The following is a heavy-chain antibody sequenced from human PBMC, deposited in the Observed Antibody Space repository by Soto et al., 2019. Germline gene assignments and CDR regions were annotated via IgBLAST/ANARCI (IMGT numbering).Heavy chain of an antibody. V-gene: IGHV2-26*01. CDR3: ARQYSSSWYNFDY. J-gene: IGHJ4*02. CDR2: IFSNDEK. CDR1: GFSLSNARMG. D-gene: IGHD6-13*01. Sequence: QVTLKESGPVLVKPTETLTLTCTVSGFSLSNARMGVSWIRQPPGKALEWLAHIFSNDEKSYSTSLKSRLTSSKDTSKSQVVLTMTNMDTVDTDTYYCARQYSSSWYNFDYWGQGTLVTVSS.